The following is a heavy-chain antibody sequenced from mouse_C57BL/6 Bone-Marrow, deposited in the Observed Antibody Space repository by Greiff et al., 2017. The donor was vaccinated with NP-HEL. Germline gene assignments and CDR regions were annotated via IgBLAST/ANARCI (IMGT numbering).Heavy chain of an antibody. D-gene: IGHD1-1*01. Sequence: EVQLVESGEGLVKPGGSLKLSCAASGFTFSSYAMSWVRQTPEKRLEWVAYISSGGDYIYYADTVKGRFTISRDNARNTLYLQMSSLQSEDTAMYYCTRDHGYYYGSGSYWYFDVWGTGTTVTVSS. J-gene: IGHJ1*03. CDR3: TRDHGYYYGSGSYWYFDV. CDR2: ISSGGDYI. V-gene: IGHV5-9-1*02. CDR1: GFTFSSYA.